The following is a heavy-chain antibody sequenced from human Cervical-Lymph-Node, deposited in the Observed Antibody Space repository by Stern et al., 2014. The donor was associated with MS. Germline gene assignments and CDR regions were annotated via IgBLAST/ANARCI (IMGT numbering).Heavy chain of an antibody. V-gene: IGHV1-69*01. CDR2: IISILSAT. D-gene: IGHD1-26*01. CDR1: GGTLSSFG. J-gene: IGHJ4*02. Sequence: QVPLVQSGAVVKQPWSSVKVSCKASGGTLSSFGINWVRLAPGQGLEWMGGIISILSATMYAQKFQGRVTIFADESTRTTYMELRSLRSEDTARYYCACSYSGAYKELDYWGQGTLVTVSS. CDR3: ACSYSGAYKELDY.